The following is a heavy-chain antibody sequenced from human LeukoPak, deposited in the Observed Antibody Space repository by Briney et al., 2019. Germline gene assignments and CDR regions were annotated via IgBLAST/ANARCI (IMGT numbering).Heavy chain of an antibody. CDR1: GFTFSSYA. CDR3: AKDPPHSSSSKGLY. V-gene: IGHV3-30-3*01. Sequence: PGGSLRLSCAASGFTFSSYAMHWVRQAPGKGLEWVAVISYDGSNKYYADSVKGRFTISRDNSKNTLYLQMNSLRAEDTAVYYCAKDPPHSSSSKGLYWGPGTLVTVSS. D-gene: IGHD6-6*01. CDR2: ISYDGSNK. J-gene: IGHJ4*02.